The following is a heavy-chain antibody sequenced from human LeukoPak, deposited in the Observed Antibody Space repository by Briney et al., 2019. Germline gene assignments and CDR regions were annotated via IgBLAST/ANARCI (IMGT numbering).Heavy chain of an antibody. D-gene: IGHD1-26*01. CDR3: AREDEGGSYFDY. CDR1: GGTFSSYA. V-gene: IGHV1-69*04. J-gene: IGHJ4*02. CDR2: IIPILGIA. Sequence: SVKVSCKASGGTFSSYAISLVRQAPGQGLEWMGRIIPILGIANYAQKFQGRVTITADKSTSTAYMELSSLRSEDTAVYYCAREDEGGSYFDYWGQGTLVTVSS.